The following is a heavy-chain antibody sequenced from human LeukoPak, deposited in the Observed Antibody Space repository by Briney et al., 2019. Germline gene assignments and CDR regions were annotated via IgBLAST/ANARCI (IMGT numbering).Heavy chain of an antibody. J-gene: IGHJ4*02. V-gene: IGHV3-74*01. D-gene: IGHD1-26*01. CDR2: IDTNGSST. Sequence: GGSLRLSCAASGLTFRTYWMHWVRQAPGKGLVWVSRIDTNGSSTIYADSVKGRFTISRDNAKNTLYLQMNSLRAEDTAVYYCARDAAEHYFDYWGQGTLVTVSS. CDR1: GLTFRTYW. CDR3: ARDAAEHYFDY.